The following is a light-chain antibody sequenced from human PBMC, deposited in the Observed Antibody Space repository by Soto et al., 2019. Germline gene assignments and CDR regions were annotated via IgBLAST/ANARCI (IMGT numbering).Light chain of an antibody. V-gene: IGKV1-39*01. Sequence: DGQMTQSPASLSASVGGEGTITCRAIQTIMTYLDWYELKAGKPPRLLIYAASSLQSGVPSRFSGSGSGTDFTLTISSLQPEDFETYSCQQSYNYPQPFARGTKVDIK. CDR3: QQSYNYPQP. CDR1: QTIMTY. J-gene: IGKJ1*01. CDR2: AAS.